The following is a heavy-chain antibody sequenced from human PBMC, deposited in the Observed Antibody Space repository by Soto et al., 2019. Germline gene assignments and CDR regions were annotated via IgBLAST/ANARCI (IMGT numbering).Heavy chain of an antibody. D-gene: IGHD3-3*01. V-gene: IGHV3-30*18. CDR1: GFTFSSYG. CDR3: AKEVWSGPMDV. CDR2: ISYDGSNK. Sequence: QVQLVESGGGVVQPGRSLRLSCAASGFTFSSYGMHWVRQAPGKGVEWVAVISYDGSNKYYAYSVKGRFTISRDNSKNTLYLQMNSLRAEDTAVYYCAKEVWSGPMDVWGQGTTVTVSS. J-gene: IGHJ6*02.